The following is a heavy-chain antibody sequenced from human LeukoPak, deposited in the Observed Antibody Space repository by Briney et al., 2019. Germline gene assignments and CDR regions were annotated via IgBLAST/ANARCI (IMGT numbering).Heavy chain of an antibody. CDR3: ARYYYGSGSYLNNWSDP. J-gene: IGHJ5*02. V-gene: IGHV5-51*01. D-gene: IGHD3-10*01. CDR2: IYPGDSHT. CDR1: GYSFTSYW. Sequence: GESLKISCEGSGYSFTSYWISWVRQMPGKGLEWMGSIYPGDSHTTYSPSFQGQVTISADKSISIAYLQWSSLKASDTAMYYCARYYYGSGSYLNNWSDPWGQGTLVTVSS.